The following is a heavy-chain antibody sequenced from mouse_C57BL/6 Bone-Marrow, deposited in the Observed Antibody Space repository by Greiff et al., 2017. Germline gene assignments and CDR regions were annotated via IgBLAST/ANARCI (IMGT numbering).Heavy chain of an antibody. CDR3: ARSEGYGYDEGPFAY. CDR2: IYPGSGST. CDR1: GYTFTSYW. V-gene: IGHV1-55*01. D-gene: IGHD2-2*01. J-gene: IGHJ3*01. Sequence: QVQLQQPGAELVKPGASVKMSCKASGYTFTSYWITWVKQRPGQGLEWIGDIYPGSGSTNYNEKVKSKATLTVDTSSSSAYMQLSSLTSEDSAVYYCARSEGYGYDEGPFAYWGQGTLVTVSA.